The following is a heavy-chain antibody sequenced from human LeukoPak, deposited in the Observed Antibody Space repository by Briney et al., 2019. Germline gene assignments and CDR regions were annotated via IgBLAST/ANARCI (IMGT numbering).Heavy chain of an antibody. CDR2: NYYHGRT. Sequence: PSETLSLTCTVSGGSVSSGSYYWSWIRQPPGKGLEWIGYNYYHGRTNYNPPLKSRVTTSIATSKNQLSLRLTSVTAADTAVYYCARDHGGNWFDPWGQGTLVTVSS. D-gene: IGHD3-10*01. CDR3: ARDHGGNWFDP. V-gene: IGHV4-61*01. CDR1: GGSVSSGSYY. J-gene: IGHJ5*02.